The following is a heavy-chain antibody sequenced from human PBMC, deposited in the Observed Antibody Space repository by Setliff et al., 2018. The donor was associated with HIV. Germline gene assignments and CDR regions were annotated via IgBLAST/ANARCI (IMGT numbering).Heavy chain of an antibody. CDR3: TRDSGYERVDAFDI. CDR2: IIPIFGTP. CDR1: GGTFSSYA. D-gene: IGHD5-12*01. V-gene: IGHV1-69*06. J-gene: IGHJ3*02. Sequence: SVKVSCKASGGTFSSYAISWVRQAPGQGLEWMARIIPIFGTPNYAQKFQGRVTITAHKSTGTAYMELSSLRSEDTAVYYCTRDSGYERVDAFDIWGQGTMVTVSS.